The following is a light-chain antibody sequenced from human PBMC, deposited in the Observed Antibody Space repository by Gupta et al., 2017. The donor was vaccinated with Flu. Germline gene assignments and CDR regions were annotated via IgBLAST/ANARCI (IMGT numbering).Light chain of an antibody. Sequence: QSALTQPASVSGSPGQSITISCTGTSSDVGGYNYVSWYQQHPGKAPKLMIYEVSNRPSGVSNRFSGSKSGNTASLTISGLQAEDEADYYCSSYTSSSSRMVFDGGTKLTVL. CDR2: EVS. CDR3: SSYTSSSSRMV. CDR1: SSDVGGYNY. V-gene: IGLV2-14*01. J-gene: IGLJ2*01.